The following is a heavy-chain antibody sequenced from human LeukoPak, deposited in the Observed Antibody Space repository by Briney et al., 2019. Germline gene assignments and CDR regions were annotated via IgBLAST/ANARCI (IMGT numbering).Heavy chain of an antibody. V-gene: IGHV4-38-2*02. D-gene: IGHD5-24*01. CDR2: IYHSGST. Sequence: SETLSLTCTVSGYSISSGYYWGWIRQPPGKGLEWIGSIYHSGSTFYNPSLKSRVTISIDTSKNHFSLNVNSVTAADTAVYYCARGDGYNPTDSVDYWGQGTLVTVSS. CDR1: GYSISSGYY. CDR3: ARGDGYNPTDSVDY. J-gene: IGHJ4*02.